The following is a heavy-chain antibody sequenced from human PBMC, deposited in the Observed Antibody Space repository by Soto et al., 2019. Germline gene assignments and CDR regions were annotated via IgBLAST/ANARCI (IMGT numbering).Heavy chain of an antibody. D-gene: IGHD6-13*01. CDR1: GGSISSSSYY. J-gene: IGHJ5*02. CDR2: IYYSGST. Sequence: SETLSLTCTVSGGSISSSSYYWGWIHHPPGKGLEWIGSIYYSGSTYYNPSLKSRVTISVDTSKNQFSLKLSSVTAADTAVYYCARHQSHSSSYVGPWGQGTLVTVSS. CDR3: ARHQSHSSSYVGP. V-gene: IGHV4-39*01.